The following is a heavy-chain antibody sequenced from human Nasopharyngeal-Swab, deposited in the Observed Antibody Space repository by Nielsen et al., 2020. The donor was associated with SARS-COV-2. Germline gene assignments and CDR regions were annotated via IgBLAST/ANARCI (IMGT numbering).Heavy chain of an antibody. Sequence: GESLKISCAASGFTFSSYGMHWVRQAPGKGLEWVAVIWYDGSNKYYADSVKGRFTISRDNSKNTLYLQMNSLRAEDTAVCYCARDRLGSSWYNWFDPWGQGTLVTVSS. CDR2: IWYDGSNK. CDR3: ARDRLGSSWYNWFDP. V-gene: IGHV3-33*01. J-gene: IGHJ5*02. CDR1: GFTFSSYG. D-gene: IGHD6-13*01.